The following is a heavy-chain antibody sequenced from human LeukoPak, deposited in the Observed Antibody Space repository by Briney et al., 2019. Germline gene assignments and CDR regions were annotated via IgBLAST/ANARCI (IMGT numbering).Heavy chain of an antibody. CDR2: SRHSGST. CDR1: GASISINS. J-gene: IGHJ4*02. D-gene: IGHD3-22*01. Sequence: PSETLSLTCTVSGASISINSWSWIPQSPGKGLEWIGCSRHSGSTRYNPSLKSRVSMSLDMSKNQVSLTVDSVTDADTARYYCARTRMCFDASSYPAYHFDYWGQGILVTVSS. V-gene: IGHV4-59*01. CDR3: ARTRMCFDASSYPAYHFDY.